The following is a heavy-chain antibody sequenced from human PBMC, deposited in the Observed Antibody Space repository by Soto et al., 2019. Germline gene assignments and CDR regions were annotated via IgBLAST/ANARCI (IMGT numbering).Heavy chain of an antibody. CDR2: ISIEKGDT. D-gene: IGHD2-15*01. V-gene: IGHV1-18*01. CDR1: GYSFDTFG. Sequence: QVQVVQSGAEVKKPGASVKVACKASGYSFDTFGMSWVRQAPGQGLEWMGWISIEKGDTNSAQKFQDRVTMTTDTSTSTAYMELRSLTSDDTAVYYCARCYCSVGSCFTCWHFDLWGRSTLVTVSS. J-gene: IGHJ2*01. CDR3: ARCYCSVGSCFTCWHFDL.